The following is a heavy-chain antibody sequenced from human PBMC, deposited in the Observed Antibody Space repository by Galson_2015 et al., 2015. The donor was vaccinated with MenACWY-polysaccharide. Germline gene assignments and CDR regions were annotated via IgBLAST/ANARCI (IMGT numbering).Heavy chain of an antibody. V-gene: IGHV3-30-3*01. CDR2: ISYDGSNK. CDR3: ARDGVCSSTSCYSYYYYYMDV. CDR1: GFTFSSYA. D-gene: IGHD2-2*02. Sequence: SLRLSCAASGFTFSSYAMHWVRQAPGKGLEWVAVISYDGSNKYYADSVKGRSTISRDNSKNTLYLQMNSLRAEDTAVYYCARDGVCSSTSCYSYYYYYMDVWGKGTTVTVSS. J-gene: IGHJ6*03.